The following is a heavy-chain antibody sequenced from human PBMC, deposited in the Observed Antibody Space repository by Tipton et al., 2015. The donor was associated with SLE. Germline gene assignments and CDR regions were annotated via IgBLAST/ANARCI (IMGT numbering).Heavy chain of an antibody. Sequence: LRLSRTVSGGSISGSVYYWGWIRQPPGKGLEWIGHIPFSGSTYYNPSLKSRVTISLDTSKNQFSLKLSSVTGADTAVYYCAREIGGGSNDYWGQGTLVTSPQ. CDR3: AREIGGGSNDY. V-gene: IGHV4-39*07. CDR2: IPFSGST. J-gene: IGHJ4*02. D-gene: IGHD1-26*01. CDR1: GGSISGSVYY.